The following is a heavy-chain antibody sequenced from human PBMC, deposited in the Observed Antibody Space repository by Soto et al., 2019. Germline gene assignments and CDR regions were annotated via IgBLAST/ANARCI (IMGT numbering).Heavy chain of an antibody. CDR3: ARLYYDFWSGTPNWFDP. Sequence: SETLSLTCTVSGGSISSGDYYWSWIRQPPGKGLEWIGYIYYSGSTYYNPSLKSRVTISVDTSKNQFSLKLSSVTAADTAVYCCARLYYDFWSGTPNWFDPWGQGTLVTVSS. CDR2: IYYSGST. CDR1: GGSISSGDYY. V-gene: IGHV4-30-4*01. J-gene: IGHJ5*02. D-gene: IGHD3-3*01.